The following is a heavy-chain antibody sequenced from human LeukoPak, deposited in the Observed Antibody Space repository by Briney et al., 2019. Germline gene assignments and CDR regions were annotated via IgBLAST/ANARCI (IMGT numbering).Heavy chain of an antibody. J-gene: IGHJ4*02. V-gene: IGHV4-39*07. CDR3: ARLLWFGETIDY. CDR1: GGSISSSGYY. Sequence: SETPSLTCTVSGGSISSSGYYWGWIRQPPGKGLEWIGSIYYSGSTYYNPSLKSRVTISVDTSKNQFSLKLSSVTAADTAVYYCARLLWFGETIDYWGQGTLVTVSS. D-gene: IGHD3-10*01. CDR2: IYYSGST.